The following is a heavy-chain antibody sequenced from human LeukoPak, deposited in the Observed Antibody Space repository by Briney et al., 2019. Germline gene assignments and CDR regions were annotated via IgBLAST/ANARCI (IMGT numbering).Heavy chain of an antibody. V-gene: IGHV1-46*01. CDR1: GYTFTSYY. CDR2: INPSGGST. J-gene: IGHJ5*02. D-gene: IGHD3-22*01. Sequence: ASVKVSCKASGYTFTSYYMHWVRQAPGQGLERMGIINPSGGSTSYAQKFQGRVTMTRDTSISTASMELRRLRSDDTAVYYCARSLSKATHRMYYYDTAAYYYNFDLWGQGTLVTVSS. CDR3: ARSLSKATHRMYYYDTAAYYYNFDL.